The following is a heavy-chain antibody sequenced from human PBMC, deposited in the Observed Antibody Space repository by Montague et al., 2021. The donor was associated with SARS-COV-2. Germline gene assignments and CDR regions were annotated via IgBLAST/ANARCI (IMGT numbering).Heavy chain of an antibody. CDR2: IYYSGST. J-gene: IGHJ2*01. Sequence: TLSLTCTVSGGSISSGGYYWSWIRQPPGKGLEWIGYIYYSGSTYYNPSLKSRVTISVDTSKNQFSLKLSSVTAADTAVYYCARSSAPSITIFGVSNTNWYFDLWGRGTLVTVSS. V-gene: IGHV4-31*03. CDR1: GGSISSGGYY. CDR3: ARSSAPSITIFGVSNTNWYFDL. D-gene: IGHD3-3*01.